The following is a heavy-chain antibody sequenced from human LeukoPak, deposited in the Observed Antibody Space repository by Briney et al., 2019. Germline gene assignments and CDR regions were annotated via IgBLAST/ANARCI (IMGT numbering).Heavy chain of an antibody. CDR2: ISAYNGNT. Sequence: GASVKVSCKASGYTFTSYGISWVRQAPGQGLEWMGWISAYNGNTNYAQKLQGRVTMTTDTSTSTAYMELRSLRSDDTAVYYCARERVVPAAAMHERGYYYMDVWGKGTTVTISS. CDR3: ARERVVPAAAMHERGYYYMDV. CDR1: GYTFTSYG. D-gene: IGHD2-2*01. V-gene: IGHV1-18*01. J-gene: IGHJ6*03.